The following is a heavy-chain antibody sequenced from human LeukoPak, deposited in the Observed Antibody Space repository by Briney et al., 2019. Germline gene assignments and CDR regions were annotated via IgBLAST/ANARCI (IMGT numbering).Heavy chain of an antibody. CDR3: ARDDFDSLSLYY. CDR2: ISAYNGNT. D-gene: IGHD3-22*01. J-gene: IGHJ4*02. CDR1: GYTFISYC. Sequence: ASVTVSCKASGYTFISYCISWVRQAPGQGLEWMGWISAYNGNTNYAQKLQGRVTMTTDTSTSTAYMELRRVRSDEMYVYYCARDDFDSLSLYYWGPRTLVTVSS. V-gene: IGHV1-18*03.